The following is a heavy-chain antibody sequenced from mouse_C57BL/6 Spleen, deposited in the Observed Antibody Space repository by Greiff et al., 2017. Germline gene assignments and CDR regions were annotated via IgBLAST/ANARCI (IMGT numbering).Heavy chain of an antibody. D-gene: IGHD2-13*01. CDR2: IVPANGST. CDR1: GFNIKNTY. J-gene: IGHJ3*01. V-gene: IGHV14-3*01. Sequence: EVQLQESVAELMRPGASVKLSCTASGFNIKNTYMHWVKQRPEHGLEWIGRIVPANGSTKYAPKFQGKATITADTSSNTAYLQLSSLTPEDTAIYYCASEGDRPWFADWGKGTMVTVSA. CDR3: ASEGDRPWFAD.